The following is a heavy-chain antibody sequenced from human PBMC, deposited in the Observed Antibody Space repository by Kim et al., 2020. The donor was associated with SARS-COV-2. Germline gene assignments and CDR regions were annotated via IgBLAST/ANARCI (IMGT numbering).Heavy chain of an antibody. V-gene: IGHV4-61*01. CDR1: GFSVSSDSYY. Sequence: SETLSLTCNVSGFSVSSDSYYWNWIRQPPGKGLEWIGYIYYSGSTNYNPSLKSRVTISIDTSKNQFSLKLRSVTAADTAFYFCARERTRPYYDYLDGWYFDYWGRGTLVTVSS. CDR2: IYYSGST. CDR3: ARERTRPYYDYLDGWYFDY. D-gene: IGHD3-3*01. J-gene: IGHJ4*02.